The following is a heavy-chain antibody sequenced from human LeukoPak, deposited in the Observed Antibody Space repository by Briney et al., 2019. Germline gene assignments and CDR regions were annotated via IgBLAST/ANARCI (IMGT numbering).Heavy chain of an antibody. D-gene: IGHD6-13*01. CDR3: ARETRPYTTSVYYFDY. Sequence: WASVKVSCKASGGTFSSYAISWVRQAPGQGLEWMGRIIPILGIANYAQKFQGRVTITADKSTSTAYMELRSLRSDDTAVYYCARETRPYTTSVYYFDYWGQGTLVTVSS. CDR1: GGTFSSYA. V-gene: IGHV1-69*04. CDR2: IIPILGIA. J-gene: IGHJ4*02.